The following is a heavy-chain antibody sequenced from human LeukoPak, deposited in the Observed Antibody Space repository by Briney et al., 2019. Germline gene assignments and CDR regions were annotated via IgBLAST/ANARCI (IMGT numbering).Heavy chain of an antibody. CDR1: GYTLTELS. CDR2: FDPEDGET. CDR3: ATASSLTAGSLYFDY. J-gene: IGHJ4*02. Sequence: GASVKVSCKVSGYTLTELSMHWVRQAPGKGLEWMGGFDPEDGETIYAQKFQGRVTMTEDTSTDTAYMELSSLRSEDTAVYYCATASSLTAGSLYFDYWGQGTLVTVSS. V-gene: IGHV1-24*01. D-gene: IGHD3-10*01.